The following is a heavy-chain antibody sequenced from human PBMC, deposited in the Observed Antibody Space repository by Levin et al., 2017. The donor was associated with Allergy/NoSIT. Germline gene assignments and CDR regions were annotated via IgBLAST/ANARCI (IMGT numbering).Heavy chain of an antibody. CDR1: GGSISSSSYY. CDR3: ALALTGYFDY. CDR2: IYYSGST. J-gene: IGHJ4*02. Sequence: GSLRLSCTVSGGSISSSSYYWGWIRQPPGKGLEWIGSIYYSGSTYYNPSLKSRVTISVDTSKNQFSLKLSSVTAADTAVYYCALALTGYFDYWGQGTLVTVSS. V-gene: IGHV4-39*01. D-gene: IGHD7-27*01.